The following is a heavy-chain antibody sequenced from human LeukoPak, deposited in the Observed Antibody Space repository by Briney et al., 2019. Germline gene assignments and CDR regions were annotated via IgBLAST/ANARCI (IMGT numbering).Heavy chain of an antibody. CDR1: GFTFSDYA. CDR3: AKFRMTTVTSFDY. J-gene: IGHJ4*02. Sequence: PGGSLRLSCAASGFTFSDYAMSWVRQAPGTGLEWVSSISNSGGSTYYADSVKGRFTIPRDNSKNTLYLQMNSLRAEDTAVYYCAKFRMTTVTSFDYWGQGTLVTVSS. CDR2: ISNSGGST. V-gene: IGHV3-23*01. D-gene: IGHD4-11*01.